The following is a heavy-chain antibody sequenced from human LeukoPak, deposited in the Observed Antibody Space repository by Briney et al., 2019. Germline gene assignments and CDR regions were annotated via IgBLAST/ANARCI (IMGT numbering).Heavy chain of an antibody. CDR3: ARKVDRPGSPLYFDY. Sequence: GGSLRLSCAASGFTFSDYYMSWIRQAPGKGLEWVSYISSGGSTMYYADSVKGRFTISRDNAKNSLYLQMNSLRAEDTAVYYCARKVDRPGSPLYFDYWGQGTLVTVSS. CDR1: GFTFSDYY. V-gene: IGHV3-11*01. J-gene: IGHJ4*02. CDR2: ISSGGSTM. D-gene: IGHD3-10*01.